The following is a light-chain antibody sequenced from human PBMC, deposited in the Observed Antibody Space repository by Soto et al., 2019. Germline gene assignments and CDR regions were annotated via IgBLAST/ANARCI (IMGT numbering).Light chain of an antibody. V-gene: IGKV1-5*01. J-gene: IGKJ1*01. Sequence: DIPMPHSPSALSASVGDRVTLTGRARPSISSWLGWYQQKPGKAPKLLIYDASSLESGVPSRFSGSGSGTEFTLTISSLQPDDFATYYCQQYNSYSQTFGQGTKVEIK. CDR3: QQYNSYSQT. CDR1: PSISSW. CDR2: DAS.